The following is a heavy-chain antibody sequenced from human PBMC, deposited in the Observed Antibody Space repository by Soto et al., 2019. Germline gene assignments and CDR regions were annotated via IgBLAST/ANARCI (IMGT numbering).Heavy chain of an antibody. D-gene: IGHD6-19*01. Sequence: EVQLLESGGGLVQPGGSLRLSCAASGFTFSSYAMSWVRQAPGKGLEWVSAISGSGGSTYYADSVKGRFTISRDNSKNTLYLQMNSLRAEDTAVYYCAKVEQWLFRIEESWFDPWGQGTLVTVSS. CDR1: GFTFSSYA. CDR3: AKVEQWLFRIEESWFDP. CDR2: ISGSGGST. V-gene: IGHV3-23*01. J-gene: IGHJ5*02.